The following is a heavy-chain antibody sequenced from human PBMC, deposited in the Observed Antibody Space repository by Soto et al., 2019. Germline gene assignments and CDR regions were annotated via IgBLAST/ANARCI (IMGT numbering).Heavy chain of an antibody. J-gene: IGHJ5*02. V-gene: IGHV4-34*01. CDR1: SDSFSTYY. CDR3: ARGISLNYGWFDP. D-gene: IGHD4-17*01. CDR2: INHSGTT. Sequence: SETLSLTCAVFSDSFSTYYWTWIRQPPGKGLEWIGEINHSGTTNYNPSLKSRVTMSVDTSKKQFSLKLRSVTAADTAIYYCARGISLNYGWFDPWGQGTQVTVSS.